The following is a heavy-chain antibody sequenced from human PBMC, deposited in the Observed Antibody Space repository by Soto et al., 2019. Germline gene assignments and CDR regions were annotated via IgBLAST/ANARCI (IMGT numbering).Heavy chain of an antibody. J-gene: IGHJ4*02. CDR1: GFTFSNHW. D-gene: IGHD6-19*01. Sequence: HPGGSLRLSCAASGFTFSNHWMHWVRQAPGKGLEWVSRINSGGSTTTYADSVKGRFTIFRHNAKNTLYLQLNSLRAEDTALYYCARGYSSGPDYWGQGTLVTVSS. V-gene: IGHV3-74*01. CDR2: INSGGSTT. CDR3: ARGYSSGPDY.